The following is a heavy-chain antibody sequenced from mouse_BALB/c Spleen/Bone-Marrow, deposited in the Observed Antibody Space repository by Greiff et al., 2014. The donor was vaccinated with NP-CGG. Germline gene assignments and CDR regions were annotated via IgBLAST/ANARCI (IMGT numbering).Heavy chain of an antibody. V-gene: IGHV14-3*02. CDR3: ARWEYYAMDY. J-gene: IGHJ4*01. CDR2: IDPANGNT. CDR1: GFNIKDTY. Sequence: VQLQQSGAELVKPGASVKLSCTASGFNIKDTYMHWVKQRPEQGLEWIGRIDPANGNTKYDPKFQGKATITADISSNTAYLQLSSLTSEDIAVYYCARWEYYAMDYWGQGTSVTVSS. D-gene: IGHD4-1*01.